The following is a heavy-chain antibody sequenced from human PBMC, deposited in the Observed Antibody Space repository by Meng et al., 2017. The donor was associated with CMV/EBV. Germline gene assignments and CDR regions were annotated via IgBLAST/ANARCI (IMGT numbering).Heavy chain of an antibody. CDR3: TTGLYSSSWYGSTYYYYYGMDV. D-gene: IGHD6-13*01. Sequence: GESLKISCAASGFTFSSYGMHWVRQAPGKGLEWVGRIKSKTDGGTTDYAAPVKGRFTISRDDSKNTLYLQMNSLKTEDTAVYYCTTGLYSSSWYGSTYYYYYGMDVWGQGTTVTVSS. J-gene: IGHJ6*02. V-gene: IGHV3-15*01. CDR2: IKSKTDGGTT. CDR1: GFTFSSYG.